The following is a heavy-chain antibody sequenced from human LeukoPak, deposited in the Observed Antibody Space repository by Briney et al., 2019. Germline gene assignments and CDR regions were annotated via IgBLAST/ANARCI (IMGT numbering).Heavy chain of an antibody. CDR3: ATRSSSNFFDAFDV. CDR1: GFTFSNAW. Sequence: GGSLRLSCAASGFTFSNAWMTWVRQAPGKGLEWVGRIRTETDGGTSDYAAPVKDRFTISRDDSKNTLYLQMNSLKTEDTAVYYCATRSSSNFFDAFDVWGQGTMVTVSS. J-gene: IGHJ3*01. V-gene: IGHV3-15*01. D-gene: IGHD2-2*01. CDR2: IRTETDGGTS.